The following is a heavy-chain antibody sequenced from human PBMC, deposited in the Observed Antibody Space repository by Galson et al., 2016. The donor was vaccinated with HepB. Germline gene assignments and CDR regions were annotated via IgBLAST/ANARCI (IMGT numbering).Heavy chain of an antibody. CDR1: GFTFGHYA. D-gene: IGHD2-2*01. Sequence: SLRLSCAASGFTFGHYAMHWVRQAPGKGLEWVSGISWNRDSIGYADSVKGRFTISRDNAKNSLYLQMNSLRAEDTALYSCAKSDCSSTSCFPDYWGQGTLVTVSS. CDR2: ISWNRDSI. V-gene: IGHV3-9*01. CDR3: AKSDCSSTSCFPDY. J-gene: IGHJ4*02.